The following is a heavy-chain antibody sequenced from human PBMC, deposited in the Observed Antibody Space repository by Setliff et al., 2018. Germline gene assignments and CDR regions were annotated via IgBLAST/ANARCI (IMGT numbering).Heavy chain of an antibody. CDR1: GFTFSNYA. CDR2: INPDGSEK. CDR3: ARGLPGSGYSSGVLDF. Sequence: GSLRLSCAASGFTFSNYAMSWVRQAPGKGLEWLASINPDGSEKYYVDSVKGRFTISRDNAKDTVYLQMNSLRVDDTAVYYCARGLPGSGYSSGVLDFWGQGTMVTVSS. V-gene: IGHV3-7*01. J-gene: IGHJ4*03. D-gene: IGHD3-9*01.